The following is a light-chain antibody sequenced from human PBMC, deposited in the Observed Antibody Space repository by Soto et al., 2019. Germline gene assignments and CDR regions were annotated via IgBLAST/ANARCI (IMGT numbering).Light chain of an antibody. CDR3: QQRSSAIT. J-gene: IGKJ5*01. V-gene: IGKV3-20*01. Sequence: EFVLTQSPGTLSLSPGERATLSCRASQSVGSNYLAWYQQKPGQAPRLLIYGASSRATGIADRFSGSGSGTDFTLTISRLEPEDFALYYCQQRSSAITFGQGTRLEI. CDR1: QSVGSNY. CDR2: GAS.